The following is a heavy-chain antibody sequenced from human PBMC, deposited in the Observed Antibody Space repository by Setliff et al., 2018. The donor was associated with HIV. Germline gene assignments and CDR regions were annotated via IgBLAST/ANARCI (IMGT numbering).Heavy chain of an antibody. CDR1: GYTFTNYW. CDR2: IYPGDSAI. J-gene: IGHJ3*02. D-gene: IGHD3-9*01. CDR3: ARQGDYHILTGYYSGPHDAFDI. Sequence: GESLKISCRASGYTFTNYWIGWVRQMPGKGLEWIGVIYPGDSAIRYSPSFQGQVTISADKSISTAYLQWSSLKASDTAMYYCARQGDYHILTGYYSGPHDAFDIWGQGTMVTVSS. V-gene: IGHV5-51*01.